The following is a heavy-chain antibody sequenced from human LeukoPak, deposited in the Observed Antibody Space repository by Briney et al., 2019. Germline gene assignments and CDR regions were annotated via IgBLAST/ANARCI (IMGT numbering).Heavy chain of an antibody. Sequence: SETLSLTCTVSGGSLSSYYWSWIRQPAGKGLEWIGRIYTSGSTNYNPSLKSRVTMSVDTSKNQFSLKLSSVTAADTAVYYCARDYSNYGWFDPWGQGTLVTVSS. V-gene: IGHV4-4*07. D-gene: IGHD4-11*01. J-gene: IGHJ5*02. CDR1: GGSLSSYY. CDR2: IYTSGST. CDR3: ARDYSNYGWFDP.